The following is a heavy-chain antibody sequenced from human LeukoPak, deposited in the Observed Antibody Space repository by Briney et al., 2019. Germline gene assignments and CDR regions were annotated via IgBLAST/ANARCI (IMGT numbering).Heavy chain of an antibody. Sequence: GASVKVSCKASGYTFTSYDINWVRQATGQGLEWMGWMNPNSGNTGYAQKFQGRVTTTRNTSISTAYMELSSLRSEDTAVYYCARVVGYCSSTSCYADDAFDIWGQGTMVTVSS. D-gene: IGHD2-2*01. CDR3: ARVVGYCSSTSCYADDAFDI. J-gene: IGHJ3*02. V-gene: IGHV1-8*03. CDR1: GYTFTSYD. CDR2: MNPNSGNT.